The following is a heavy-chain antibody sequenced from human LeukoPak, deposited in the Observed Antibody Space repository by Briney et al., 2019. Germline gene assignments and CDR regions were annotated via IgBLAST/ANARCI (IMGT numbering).Heavy chain of an antibody. CDR3: ARPTMVRGVIITGDDVFDI. CDR2: IWYDGSNK. Sequence: GRSLRLSCAASGFTFSGYGMHWDRQAPGKGLEWVAVIWYDGSNKYYADSVKGRFTISRDNSKNTLYLQMNSLKAEDTAVYYCARPTMVRGVIITGDDVFDIWGQGTMVTVSS. J-gene: IGHJ3*02. V-gene: IGHV3-33*01. D-gene: IGHD3-10*01. CDR1: GFTFSGYG.